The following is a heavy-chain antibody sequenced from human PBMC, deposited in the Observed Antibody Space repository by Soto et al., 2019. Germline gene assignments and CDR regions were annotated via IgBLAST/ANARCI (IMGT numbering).Heavy chain of an antibody. Sequence: QVQLVESGGGVVQPGRSLRLSCAASGFTFSSYGMHWVRQAPGKGLEWVAVIWYDGSNKYYADSVKGRFTISRDNSKTSLYLQMNSLSADDTAVYYCARYYYYLDVWGKGTTVTVSS. J-gene: IGHJ6*03. V-gene: IGHV3-33*01. CDR1: GFTFSSYG. CDR3: ARYYYYLDV. CDR2: IWYDGSNK.